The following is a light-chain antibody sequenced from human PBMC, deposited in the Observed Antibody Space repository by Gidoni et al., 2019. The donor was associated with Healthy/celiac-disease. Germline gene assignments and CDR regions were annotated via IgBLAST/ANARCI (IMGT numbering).Light chain of an antibody. J-gene: IGKJ4*01. V-gene: IGKV1-39*01. CDR3: QQSYSTLPRT. CDR1: QSISSY. CDR2: AAS. Sequence: DIQMTQSPSSLSASVGDRVTITCRASQSISSYLNWYQQKPGKAPKILIYAASSLQSGVPSRFSGSGSGTDFTLTISSLQPEDFATYYCQQSYSTLPRTFGGGTKVEIK.